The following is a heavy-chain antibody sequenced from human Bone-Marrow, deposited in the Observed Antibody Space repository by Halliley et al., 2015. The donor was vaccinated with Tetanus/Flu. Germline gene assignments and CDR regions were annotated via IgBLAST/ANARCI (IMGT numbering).Heavy chain of an antibody. CDR2: IYYSGNT. Sequence: GYIYYSGNTYYNPSLKSRVTISVDSSNNQFSLKLSSVTAADTAVYYCARDRSISGTTSFDYWGQGTLVTVSS. D-gene: IGHD1-7*01. V-gene: IGHV4-31*02. CDR3: ARDRSISGTTSFDY. J-gene: IGHJ4*02.